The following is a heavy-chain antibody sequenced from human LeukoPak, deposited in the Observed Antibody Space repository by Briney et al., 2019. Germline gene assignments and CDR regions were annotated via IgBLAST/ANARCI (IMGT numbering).Heavy chain of an antibody. D-gene: IGHD3-22*01. CDR3: AGEGSSGYYYLAY. V-gene: IGHV4-59*12. Sequence: SETLSLTCTVSGGSISSYYWSWIRQPPGKGLEWIGYIYYSGSTNYNPSLKSRVTISVDTSKNQFSLKLSSVTAADTAVYYCAGEGSSGYYYLAYWGQGTLVTVSS. J-gene: IGHJ4*02. CDR1: GGSISSYY. CDR2: IYYSGST.